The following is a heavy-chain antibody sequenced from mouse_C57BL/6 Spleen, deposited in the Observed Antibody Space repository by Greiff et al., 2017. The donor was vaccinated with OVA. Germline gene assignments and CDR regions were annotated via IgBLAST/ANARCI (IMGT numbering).Heavy chain of an antibody. CDR3: ARSFGNWYFDV. Sequence: VQLQQPGAELVKPGASVKLSCKASGYTFTSYWMHWVKQRPGQGLEWIGMIHPNSGSTNYNEKFKSKATLTVDKSSSTAYMQLSSLTSEDSAVYYCARSFGNWYFDVWGTGTTVTVSS. D-gene: IGHD3-1*01. CDR1: GYTFTSYW. CDR2: IHPNSGST. V-gene: IGHV1-64*01. J-gene: IGHJ1*03.